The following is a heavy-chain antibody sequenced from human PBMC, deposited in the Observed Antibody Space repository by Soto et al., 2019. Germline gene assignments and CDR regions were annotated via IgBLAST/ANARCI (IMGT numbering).Heavy chain of an antibody. CDR2: IYYSGST. D-gene: IGHD4-17*01. J-gene: IGHJ6*02. Sequence: QVQLQESGPGLVKPSQTLSLTCTVSGGSISSGGYYWSWIRQHPGKGLEWIGYIYYSGSTYYNPSLKSRVTNSVDPSKNHFTRKLSSVTATDTAVYYCARGGMTTNYYGMDVWGQGTTVTVSS. CDR3: ARGGMTTNYYGMDV. CDR1: GGSISSGGYY. V-gene: IGHV4-31*03.